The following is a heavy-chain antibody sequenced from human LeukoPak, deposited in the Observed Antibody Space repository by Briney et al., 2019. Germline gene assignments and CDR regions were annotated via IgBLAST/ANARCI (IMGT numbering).Heavy chain of an antibody. CDR2: VRSSGST. V-gene: IGHV4-4*08. D-gene: IGHD3-3*01. CDR1: GGSISSNY. CDR3: ARLRFLEWLYNWFDP. Sequence: PSETLSLTCTVSGGSISSNYWSWIRQPPGKGLEWIGYVRSSGSTNYNPSLKSRVTISVDTSKNQFSLKLSSVTAADTAVYYCARLRFLEWLYNWFDPWGQGTLVTVSS. J-gene: IGHJ5*02.